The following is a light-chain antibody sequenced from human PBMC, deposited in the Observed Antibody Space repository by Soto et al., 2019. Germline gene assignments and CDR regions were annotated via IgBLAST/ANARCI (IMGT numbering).Light chain of an antibody. CDR2: DVS. CDR1: SSDVGGYNH. Sequence: QSVLTQPASVSGSPGQSITISCTGTSSDVGGYNHVSWYQQHPGKAPKLMIYDVSNRPSGVSNRFSGSKSGNTASLTISGLQAEDEADYYCSSYTRRSTVVFGGGTKLTVL. CDR3: SSYTRRSTVV. J-gene: IGLJ3*02. V-gene: IGLV2-14*03.